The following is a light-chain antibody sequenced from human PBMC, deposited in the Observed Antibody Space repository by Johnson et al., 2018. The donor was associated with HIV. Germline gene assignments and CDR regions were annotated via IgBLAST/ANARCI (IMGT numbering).Light chain of an antibody. J-gene: IGLJ1*01. CDR3: GTWDRSLSEYV. CDR1: RSNIGDNF. V-gene: IGLV1-51*01. Sequence: QSVLTQPPSVSAAPGQKVTISCSGNRSNIGDNFVSWYQHLPGTAPKLLVYDSDKRPSGIPDRFSGSRSGTSATLGITGLQTGDEVDYYCGTWDRSLSEYVFGTGTKVTVL. CDR2: DSD.